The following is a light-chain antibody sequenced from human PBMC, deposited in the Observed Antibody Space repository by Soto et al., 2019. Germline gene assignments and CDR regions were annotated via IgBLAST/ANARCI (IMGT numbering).Light chain of an antibody. V-gene: IGLV2-8*01. J-gene: IGLJ1*01. CDR3: SSYAGIHVV. Sequence: LTQTPSVTGHPGHTITLQCTGTRRDGCVYKSLSRNQHHPVQAPKLMIYDVSKRPSGFPDRFSGSKSGNTASLTVSGLQAEDEADYYCSSYAGIHVVFGTGTKGT. CDR1: RRDGCVYKS. CDR2: DVS.